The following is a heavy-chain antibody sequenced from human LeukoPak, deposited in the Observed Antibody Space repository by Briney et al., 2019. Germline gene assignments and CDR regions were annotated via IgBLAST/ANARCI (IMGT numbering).Heavy chain of an antibody. V-gene: IGHV4-34*01. D-gene: IGHD3-16*02. Sequence: PSETLSLTCAVYGGSFSGYYWSWIRQPPGKGLEWIGEINHSGSTNYNPSHKSRVTISVDTSKNQFSLKLSSVTAADTAVYYCARGRYDYIWGSYREPLFDYWGQGTLVTVSS. CDR3: ARGRYDYIWGSYREPLFDY. CDR1: GGSFSGYY. CDR2: INHSGST. J-gene: IGHJ4*02.